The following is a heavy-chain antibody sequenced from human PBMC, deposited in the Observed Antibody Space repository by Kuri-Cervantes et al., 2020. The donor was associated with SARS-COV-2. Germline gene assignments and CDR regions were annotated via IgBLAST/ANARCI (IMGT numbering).Heavy chain of an antibody. Sequence: GESLKISCAASGFTFSSYGMHWVRQAPGKGLEWVAFIRYDGSNKYYADSVKGRFTISRDSAKSSLYLQMNSLRVEDTAVYYCARYFGVITVDYWGRGTLVTVSS. CDR1: GFTFSSYG. CDR2: IRYDGSNK. V-gene: IGHV3-30*02. J-gene: IGHJ4*02. D-gene: IGHD3-3*01. CDR3: ARYFGVITVDY.